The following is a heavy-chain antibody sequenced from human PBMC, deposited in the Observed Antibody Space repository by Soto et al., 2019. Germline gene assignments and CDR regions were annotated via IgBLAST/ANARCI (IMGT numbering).Heavy chain of an antibody. V-gene: IGHV1-24*01. CDR2: YDPEEHKI. Sequence: ASVKVSCKVSGYIIRDLSMHWVRQAHGKGHEWMGSYDPEEHKIVYAKKFQGRVTMTEDTSTDTAYMELSSLRSDDTAVYYCATVFGGNYNDYFDKWSQGTLVTVSS. D-gene: IGHD1-26*01. CDR3: ATVFGGNYNDYFDK. J-gene: IGHJ4*02. CDR1: GYIIRDLS.